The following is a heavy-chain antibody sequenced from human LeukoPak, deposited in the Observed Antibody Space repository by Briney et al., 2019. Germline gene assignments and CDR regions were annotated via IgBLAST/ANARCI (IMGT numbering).Heavy chain of an antibody. CDR3: ARGVEPLAANTLAY. Sequence: GGSLRLSCAASGFTFINNDMTWVRQAPGKGLEWVSVLYSDGNTKYADSVQGRFTISRNNSKNTLYLEMNSLNPDDTAVYYCARGVEPLAANTLAYWGQGTLVTVSS. CDR1: GFTFINND. J-gene: IGHJ4*02. V-gene: IGHV3-53*01. CDR2: LYSDGNT. D-gene: IGHD1-14*01.